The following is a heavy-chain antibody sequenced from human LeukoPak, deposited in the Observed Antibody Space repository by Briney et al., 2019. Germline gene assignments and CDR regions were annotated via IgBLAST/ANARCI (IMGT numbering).Heavy chain of an antibody. Sequence: PSETLSLTCTVSGGSISSYYWSWIRQPPGKGLEGVGHIYYSGSTNYNPSLESRVTVSLDTFKNQFSLKLTSVAAADTAVYYCAGLPRGTRPPDYFQHWGQGTLVTVSS. CDR1: GGSISSYY. J-gene: IGHJ1*01. CDR3: AGLPRGTRPPDYFQH. CDR2: IYYSGST. V-gene: IGHV4-59*08. D-gene: IGHD1-1*01.